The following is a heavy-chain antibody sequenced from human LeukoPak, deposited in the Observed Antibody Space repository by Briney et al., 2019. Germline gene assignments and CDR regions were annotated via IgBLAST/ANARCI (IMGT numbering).Heavy chain of an antibody. J-gene: IGHJ4*02. CDR1: GFTFSSYG. CDR3: ARGPSFCGGDCYYYFDY. CDR2: IKEDGSEK. V-gene: IGHV3-7*01. Sequence: GGSLRLSCAASGFTFSSYGMHWVRQAPGKGLEWVANIKEDGSEKSYVDSVKGRFTISRDNAKNSLYLQMNSLRAEDTAVYYCARGPSFCGGDCYYYFDYWGQGTLVTVSS. D-gene: IGHD2-21*01.